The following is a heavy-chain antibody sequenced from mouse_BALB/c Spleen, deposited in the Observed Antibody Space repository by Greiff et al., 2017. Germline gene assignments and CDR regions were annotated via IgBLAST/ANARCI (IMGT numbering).Heavy chain of an antibody. J-gene: IGHJ3*01. CDR2: ISDGGSYT. Sequence: EVQVVESGGGLVKPGGSLKLSCAASGFTFSDYYMYWVRQTPEKRLEWVATISDGGSYTYYPDSVKGRFTISRDNAKNNLYLQMSSLKSEDTAMYYCASPYYGNYFFAYWGQGTLVTVSA. V-gene: IGHV5-4*02. CDR1: GFTFSDYY. D-gene: IGHD2-10*01. CDR3: ASPYYGNYFFAY.